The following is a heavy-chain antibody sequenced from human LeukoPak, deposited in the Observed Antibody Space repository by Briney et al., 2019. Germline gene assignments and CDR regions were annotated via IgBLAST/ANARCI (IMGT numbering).Heavy chain of an antibody. CDR3: AKHGGVSSAWLSHFDY. D-gene: IGHD6-19*01. CDR2: ISATGGST. CDR1: GFTFSNYA. Sequence: GGSLRLSCAASGFTFSNYAMSWVRQAPGKGLEWVSGISATGGSTYYADSVKGQFAISRDNSKNTLSLQMNNLRADDTAVYYCAKHGGVSSAWLSHFDYWGQGTLVTVSS. J-gene: IGHJ4*02. V-gene: IGHV3-23*01.